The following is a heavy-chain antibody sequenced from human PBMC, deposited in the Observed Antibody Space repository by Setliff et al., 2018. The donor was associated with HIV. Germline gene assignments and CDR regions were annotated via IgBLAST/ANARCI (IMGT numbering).Heavy chain of an antibody. CDR2: INHSGST. V-gene: IGHV4-34*01. CDR3: ARHGNDYVWGSLDY. D-gene: IGHD3-16*01. Sequence: PSETLSLTCAVYGGSFSGYYWNWIRQPPGKGLEWIGEINHSGSTYYNPSLKSRVTISVDTSKNQFSLKLSSVTAADTAVYYCARHGNDYVWGSLDYWGQGTLVTAPQ. J-gene: IGHJ4*02. CDR1: GGSFSGYY.